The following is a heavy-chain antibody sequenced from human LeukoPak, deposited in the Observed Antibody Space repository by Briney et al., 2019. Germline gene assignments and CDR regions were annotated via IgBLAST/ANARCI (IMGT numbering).Heavy chain of an antibody. CDR3: ARVIQLKLFDY. J-gene: IGHJ4*02. Sequence: SETLSLTCTVSGGSIRNSSYYWGWIRQPPGKGLEWIGSIYYSGSTYYNPSLKSRVAMSVDTSKNRFSLKLSSVTAADTAVYYCARVIQLKLFDYWGQGTLVTVSS. V-gene: IGHV4-39*07. CDR1: GGSIRNSSYY. CDR2: IYYSGST. D-gene: IGHD5-18*01.